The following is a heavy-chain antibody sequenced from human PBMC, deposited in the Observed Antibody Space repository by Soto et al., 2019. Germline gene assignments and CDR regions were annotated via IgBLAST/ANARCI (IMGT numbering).Heavy chain of an antibody. CDR2: MNSDGRTT. CDR3: ATAEVDY. CDR1: GFNFGNNW. J-gene: IGHJ4*02. Sequence: EVQLVESGGGLVQPGGSLRLSCAASGFNFGNNWMHWVRQAPGKGLEWVSRMNSDGRTTNYADSVKGRFTVSRDNAKNTLYLQMKSLRAEDTAVYYCATAEVDYWGPGTLVTVSS. V-gene: IGHV3-74*01.